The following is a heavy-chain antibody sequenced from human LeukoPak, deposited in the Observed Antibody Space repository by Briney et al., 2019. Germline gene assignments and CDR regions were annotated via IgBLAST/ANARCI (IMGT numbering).Heavy chain of an antibody. CDR3: ARATVTMIPLHYYGLDV. CDR1: GFTFSSYS. CDR2: ISSSSSYI. D-gene: IGHD4-17*01. Sequence: PGGSLRLSCAASGFTFSSYSMNWVRQAPGKGLEWVSSISSSSSYIYYADSVKGRFTISRDNAKNSLYLQMNSLRAEDTAVYYCARATVTMIPLHYYGLDVWGKGTTVTVSS. J-gene: IGHJ6*04. V-gene: IGHV3-21*01.